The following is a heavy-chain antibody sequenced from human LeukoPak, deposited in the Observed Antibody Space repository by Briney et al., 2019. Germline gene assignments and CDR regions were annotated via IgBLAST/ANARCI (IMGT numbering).Heavy chain of an antibody. V-gene: IGHV3-20*04. J-gene: IGHJ5*02. Sequence: PGGSLRLSCAASGFTFDDYGMSWVRQAPGKGLEWVSGINWNGGSTGYADSVKGQFTISRDNAKNSLYLQMNSLRAEDTALYYCSGGIRLGELSSWGQGTLVTVSS. D-gene: IGHD3-16*02. CDR1: GFTFDDYG. CDR2: INWNGGST. CDR3: SGGIRLGELSS.